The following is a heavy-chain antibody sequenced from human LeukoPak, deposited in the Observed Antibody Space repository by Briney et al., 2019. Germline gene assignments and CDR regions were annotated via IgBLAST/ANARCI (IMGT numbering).Heavy chain of an antibody. CDR2: LSKSGNT. CDR1: GGSISSYY. D-gene: IGHD3-9*01. Sequence: SETLSLTCTVSGGSISSYYWSWIRLPPGKGLEWIGYLSKSGNTNYSPSLKGRVTIFGDTSKNQFFLKLSSVTAADTAVYYCARARYVNSFYAFDIWGQGTLATVSS. J-gene: IGHJ3*02. V-gene: IGHV4-59*01. CDR3: ARARYVNSFYAFDI.